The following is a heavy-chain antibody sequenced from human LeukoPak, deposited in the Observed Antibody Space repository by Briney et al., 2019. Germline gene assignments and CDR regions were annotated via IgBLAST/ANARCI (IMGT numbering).Heavy chain of an antibody. Sequence: GESLKISCQGSGYSFTSYWISWVRQMPGKGLEWMGNIDPSDSYTNYSPSFQGHVTISADKSISTAYLQWSSLKASDTAMYYCARHGTRYYDFWSGYFDYWGQGTLVTVSS. CDR1: GYSFTSYW. J-gene: IGHJ4*02. V-gene: IGHV5-10-1*01. D-gene: IGHD3-3*01. CDR3: ARHGTRYYDFWSGYFDY. CDR2: IDPSDSYT.